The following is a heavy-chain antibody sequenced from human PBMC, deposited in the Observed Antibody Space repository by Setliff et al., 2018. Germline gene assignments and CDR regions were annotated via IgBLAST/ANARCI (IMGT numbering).Heavy chain of an antibody. CDR3: TRFSGYHYHSSGYLDAFDV. D-gene: IGHD3-22*01. Sequence: PGGSLRLSCTASGFTFGDYAVNWFRQAPGRGLECVGYIRSRAYGGAGQYAASVRGRFTISRDDSNGIAYLQMNSLKTEDSALYYCTRFSGYHYHSSGYLDAFDVWGQGTTVTVSS. J-gene: IGHJ3*01. CDR1: GFTFGDYA. V-gene: IGHV3-49*03. CDR2: IRSRAYGGAG.